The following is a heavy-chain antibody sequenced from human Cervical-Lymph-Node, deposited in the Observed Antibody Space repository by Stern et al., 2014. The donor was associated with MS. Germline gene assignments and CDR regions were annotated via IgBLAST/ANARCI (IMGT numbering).Heavy chain of an antibody. CDR3: ASPLDGYTYYYDF. CDR2: IHAGNGNT. CDR1: GYTFTNYA. D-gene: IGHD5-24*01. V-gene: IGHV1-3*01. J-gene: IGHJ4*02. Sequence: VQLVESGAEVKKPGASVKVSCKTSGYTFTNYAMHWVRQAPGQRLEWMGCIHAGNGNTKYSQKFQGRVTITRDTSASTDYLDLSSLRSEDTAVYYCASPLDGYTYYYDFWGQGTLVTVSS.